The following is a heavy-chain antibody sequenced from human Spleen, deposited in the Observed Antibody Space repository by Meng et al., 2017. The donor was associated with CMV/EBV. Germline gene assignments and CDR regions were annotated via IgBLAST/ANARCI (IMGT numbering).Heavy chain of an antibody. Sequence: NHYWGWIRQPPGKGLEWIGTIYYTGNTYYNPSLKSRVTISVDTSKNQFSLRLSSVTAADTAVYYCARHVEGGYCSTTSCYRPPFDYWGQGTLVTGLL. J-gene: IGHJ4*02. CDR3: ARHVEGGYCSTTSCYRPPFDY. D-gene: IGHD2-2*02. V-gene: IGHV4-39*01. CDR1: NHY. CDR2: IYYTGNT.